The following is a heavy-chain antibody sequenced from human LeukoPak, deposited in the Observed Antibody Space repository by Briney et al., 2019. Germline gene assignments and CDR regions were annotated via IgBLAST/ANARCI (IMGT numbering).Heavy chain of an antibody. CDR1: GFTFSSYE. CDR3: ARAGYFDWLLPYYYYYYGMDV. D-gene: IGHD3-9*01. V-gene: IGHV3-48*03. CDR2: ISSSGSTI. J-gene: IGHJ6*02. Sequence: GGSLRLSCAASGFTFSSYEMNWVRQAPGKGLEWFSYISSSGSTIYYADSVKGRFTISRDNAKNSLYLQMNSLRAEDTAVYYCARAGYFDWLLPYYYYYYGMDVWGQGTTVTVSS.